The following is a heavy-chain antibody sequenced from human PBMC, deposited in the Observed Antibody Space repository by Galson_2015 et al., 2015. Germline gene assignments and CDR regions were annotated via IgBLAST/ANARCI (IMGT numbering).Heavy chain of an antibody. J-gene: IGHJ4*02. V-gene: IGHV3-48*02. CDR2: ISSSSTAI. CDR3: ARVGGDIAARTWGYFDY. Sequence: SLRLSCAASGFTFNRHNMNWVRQAPGKGLEWISYISSSSTAIYYADSVKGRFTISRDNARNSLYLQMNSLRDEDTAVYYCARVGGDIAARTWGYFDYWGQGTLVTVSS. CDR1: GFTFNRHN. D-gene: IGHD6-6*01.